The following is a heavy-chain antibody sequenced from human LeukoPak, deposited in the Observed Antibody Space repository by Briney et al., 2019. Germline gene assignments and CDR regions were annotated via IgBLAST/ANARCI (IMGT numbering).Heavy chain of an antibody. J-gene: IGHJ5*02. V-gene: IGHV1-46*01. Sequence: GASVKVSCKASGYTFTSYYMHWVRQAPGQGLEWMGIINPSGGSTSYAQKFQGRVTMTRDMSTSTVYMELSSLRSEDTAVYYCASSTAQVWQQLRDLVWYNWFDPWGQGTLVTVSS. D-gene: IGHD6-13*01. CDR3: ASSTAQVWQQLRDLVWYNWFDP. CDR2: INPSGGST. CDR1: GYTFTSYY.